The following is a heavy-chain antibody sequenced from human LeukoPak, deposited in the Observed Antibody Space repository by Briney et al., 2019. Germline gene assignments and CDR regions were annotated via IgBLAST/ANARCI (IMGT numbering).Heavy chain of an antibody. CDR2: INTNTGNP. CDR1: GYTFTSYA. J-gene: IGHJ4*02. Sequence: ASVNVSCKASGYTFTSYAMNWVRQAPGQGLEWMGWINTNTGNPTYAQGFTGRFVFSLDTSLSTAYLQISSLNAEDTAVYYCARDMGPYYDFWSGYQTLDYWGQGTLVTVSS. CDR3: ARDMGPYYDFWSGYQTLDY. V-gene: IGHV7-4-1*02. D-gene: IGHD3-3*01.